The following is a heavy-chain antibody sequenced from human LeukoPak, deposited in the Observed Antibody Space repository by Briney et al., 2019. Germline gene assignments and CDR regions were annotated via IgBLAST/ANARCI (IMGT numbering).Heavy chain of an antibody. CDR3: AKDYYYDSSGYPVYFDY. D-gene: IGHD3-22*01. CDR2: ISWNSGSI. CDR1: GCTFDDYA. J-gene: IGHJ4*02. Sequence: GGSLRLSCAASGCTFDDYAMHWVRQAPGKGLEWVSGISWNSGSIGYADSVKGRFTISRDNAKNSLYLQMNSLRAEDTALYYCAKDYYYDSSGYPVYFDYWGQGTLVTVSS. V-gene: IGHV3-9*01.